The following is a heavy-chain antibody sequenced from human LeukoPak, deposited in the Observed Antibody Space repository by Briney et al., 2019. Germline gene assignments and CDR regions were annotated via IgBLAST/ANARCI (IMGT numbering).Heavy chain of an antibody. V-gene: IGHV4-31*11. CDR2: IYYSGST. J-gene: IGHJ6*03. CDR3: ASPQYASGRYHMDV. D-gene: IGHD3-10*01. Sequence: SETLSLTCAVYGGSFSGYYWSWIRQHPGKGLEWIGYIYYSGSTYYNPSLKSRVTISVDTSKNQFSLRLSSVSAADTAVYFCASPQYASGRYHMDVWGKGTTVTVSS. CDR1: GGSFSGYY.